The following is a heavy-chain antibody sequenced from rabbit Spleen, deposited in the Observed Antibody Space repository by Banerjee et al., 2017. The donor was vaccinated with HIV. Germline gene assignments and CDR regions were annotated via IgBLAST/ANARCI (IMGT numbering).Heavy chain of an antibody. J-gene: IGHJ3*01. V-gene: IGHV1S7*01. CDR3: ARGGGL. Sequence: QLKESGGGLVQPGGSLKLSCKASGFDFNSYYMSWVRQAPGKGLEWIGYIDPVFGSAYYASWVNDRFSISRENTQNTVSLQLNSLTAADTATYFCARGGGLWGQGTLVTVS. CDR2: IDPVFGSA. CDR1: GFDFNSYY.